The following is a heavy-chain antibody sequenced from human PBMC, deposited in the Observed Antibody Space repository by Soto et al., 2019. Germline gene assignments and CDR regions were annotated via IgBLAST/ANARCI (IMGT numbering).Heavy chain of an antibody. CDR2: INPNSGGT. CDR1: GYTFTGYY. D-gene: IGHD3-16*01. Sequence: GASVKVSCKASGYTFTGYYMHWVRQAPGQGLEWMGWINPNSGGTNYAQKFQGWVTMTRDTSISTAYMELSRLRSDDTAVYYCARGGGNPSHGAGPNDYWGQGTLVTVSS. V-gene: IGHV1-2*04. CDR3: ARGGGNPSHGAGPNDY. J-gene: IGHJ4*02.